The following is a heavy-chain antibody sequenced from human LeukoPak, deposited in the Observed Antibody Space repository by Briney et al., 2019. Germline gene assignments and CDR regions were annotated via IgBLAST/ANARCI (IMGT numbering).Heavy chain of an antibody. V-gene: IGHV1-8*01. CDR2: MNPNSGNT. J-gene: IGHJ6*03. Sequence: ASVKVSCKASGYTFTSYYINWVRQATGQGLEWMGWMNPNSGNTGYAQKFQGRVTMTRSTSISTAYMELSSLRSEDTAVYYCARGSSSSSVNGHYYYYMDVWGKGTTVTVSS. D-gene: IGHD6-6*01. CDR1: GYTFTSYY. CDR3: ARGSSSSSVNGHYYYYMDV.